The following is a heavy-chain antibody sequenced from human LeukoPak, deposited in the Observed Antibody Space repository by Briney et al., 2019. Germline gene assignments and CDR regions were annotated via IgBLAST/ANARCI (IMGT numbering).Heavy chain of an antibody. J-gene: IGHJ6*03. V-gene: IGHV3-48*04. D-gene: IGHD3-22*01. CDR3: ARARVVAIYYYYYMDV. Sequence: GGSLRLSCAASGFTFSSYSMNWVRQAPGKGLEWVSYISSSGSTIYYADSVKGRFTISRDNAKNSLYLQMNSLRAEDTAVYYCARARVVAIYYYYYMDVWGKGTTVTVSS. CDR1: GFTFSSYS. CDR2: ISSSGSTI.